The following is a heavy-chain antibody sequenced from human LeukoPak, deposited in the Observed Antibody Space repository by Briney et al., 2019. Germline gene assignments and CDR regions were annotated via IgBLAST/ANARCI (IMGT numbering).Heavy chain of an antibody. CDR2: ISGSSYHI. J-gene: IGHJ4*02. V-gene: IGHV3-21*01. Sequence: PGGSLRLSCAASGFTFSTCSMKWVRQAPGKALEWVSSISGSSYHIYYADSVKGRFTISRDNANNLLYLQMNSLRAEDTAVYYCASGTIVGARGADNWGQGTLVTFSS. CDR3: ASGTIVGARGADN. D-gene: IGHD1-26*01. CDR1: GFTFSTCS.